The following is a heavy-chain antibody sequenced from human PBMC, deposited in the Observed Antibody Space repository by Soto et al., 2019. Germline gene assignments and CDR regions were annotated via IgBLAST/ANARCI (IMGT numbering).Heavy chain of an antibody. CDR1: GGSISSSSYY. CDR3: ARRVFEQLVVRCFDP. V-gene: IGHV4-39*01. D-gene: IGHD6-13*01. CDR2: IYYSGST. Sequence: SETLSLTCTVSGGSISSSSYYWGWIRQPPGKGLEWIGSIYYSGSTYYNPSLKSRVTISVDTSKNQFSLKLSSVTAADTAVYYCARRVFEQLVVRCFDPWGQGTLVTVSS. J-gene: IGHJ5*02.